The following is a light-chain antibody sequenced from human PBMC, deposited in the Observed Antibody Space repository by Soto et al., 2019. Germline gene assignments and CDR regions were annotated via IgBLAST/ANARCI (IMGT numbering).Light chain of an antibody. J-gene: IGKJ5*01. V-gene: IGKV3-11*01. CDR2: DAS. CDR3: QQRSKSIT. CDR1: QSVGSY. Sequence: EIVLTQSPATLSWSPGERATLSCRASQSVGSYLAWYQHKPGRAPRLIINDASNRATGIPARFSGSGSGTNITLTISSLEPEDFAVYYCQQRSKSITFGQGTRLEIK.